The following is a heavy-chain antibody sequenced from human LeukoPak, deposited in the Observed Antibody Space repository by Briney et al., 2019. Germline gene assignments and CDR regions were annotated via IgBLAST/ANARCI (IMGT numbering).Heavy chain of an antibody. D-gene: IGHD3-16*02. CDR2: ISGSGGST. J-gene: IGHJ4*02. CDR1: GFTFSSYA. CDR3: ASLGELSLLTSPLLGY. V-gene: IGHV3-23*01. Sequence: GGSLRLSCAASGFTFSSYAMSWVRQVPGKGLEWVSAISGSGGSTYYADSVKGRFTISRDNSKNTLYLQMNSLRAEDTAVYYCASLGELSLLTSPLLGYWGQGTLVTVSS.